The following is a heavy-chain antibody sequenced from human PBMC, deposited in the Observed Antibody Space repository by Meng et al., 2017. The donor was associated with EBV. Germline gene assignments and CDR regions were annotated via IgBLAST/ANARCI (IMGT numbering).Heavy chain of an antibody. J-gene: IGHJ4*02. CDR1: GCTYTSYA. Sequence: QAHVLRSGAEVTTPGASVKASCKASGCTYTSYAMHCVRQAPGQRLEWMGWINAGNGNTKYSQKFQGRVTITRDTSASTAYMELSTLRSEDTAVYYCARSGATIFGMVIPTYYFDYWGQGTLVTVSS. CDR2: INAGNGNT. V-gene: IGHV1-3*01. D-gene: IGHD3-3*01. CDR3: ARSGATIFGMVIPTYYFDY.